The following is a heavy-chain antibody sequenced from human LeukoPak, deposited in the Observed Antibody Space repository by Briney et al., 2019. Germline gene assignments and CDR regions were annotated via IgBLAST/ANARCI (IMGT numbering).Heavy chain of an antibody. Sequence: RVASVKVSCKASGYTFTSYGISWVRQAPGQGLEWMGGIIPIFGTANYAQKFQGRVTITTDESTSTAYMELSSLRSEDTAVYYCARGGAGYSYGLHPFYFDYWGQGTLVTVSS. J-gene: IGHJ4*02. V-gene: IGHV1-69*05. CDR2: IIPIFGTA. D-gene: IGHD5-18*01. CDR1: GYTFTSYG. CDR3: ARGGAGYSYGLHPFYFDY.